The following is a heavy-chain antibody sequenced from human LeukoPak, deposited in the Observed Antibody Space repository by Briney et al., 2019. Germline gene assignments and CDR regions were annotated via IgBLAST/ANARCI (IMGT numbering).Heavy chain of an antibody. CDR1: GFTFSSYE. V-gene: IGHV3-48*03. D-gene: IGHD3-16*02. J-gene: IGHJ6*02. CDR3: ARDFYLYYGMDV. Sequence: GGSLRLSCAASGFTFSSYEMNWVRQAPGKGLEWVSYISSSGSTIYYADSVKGRFTIFRDNAKNSLYLQMNSLRAEDTAVCYCARDFYLYYGMDVWGQGTTVTVSS. CDR2: ISSSGSTI.